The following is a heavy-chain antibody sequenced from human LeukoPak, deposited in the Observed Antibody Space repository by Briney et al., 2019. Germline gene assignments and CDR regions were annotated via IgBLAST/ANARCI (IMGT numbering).Heavy chain of an antibody. Sequence: SQTLSLTCAISGDSVSSNSAAWNWIRQSPSRGLEWLGRTYYRSKWYNDYAVSVKSRITINPDTSKNQFSLQLNSVTPEDTAVYYCARATIGWYTPAGNFDYWGQGTLVTVSS. CDR1: GDSVSSNSAA. CDR2: TYYRSKWYN. V-gene: IGHV6-1*01. J-gene: IGHJ4*02. CDR3: ARATIGWYTPAGNFDY. D-gene: IGHD6-19*01.